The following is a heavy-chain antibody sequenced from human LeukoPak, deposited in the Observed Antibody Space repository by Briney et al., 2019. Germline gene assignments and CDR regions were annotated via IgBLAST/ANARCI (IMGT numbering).Heavy chain of an antibody. CDR1: GHTFTSYD. D-gene: IGHD1-26*01. V-gene: IGHV1-18*01. J-gene: IGHJ3*02. CDR2: MNPNSGNT. CDR3: ASNAASGSDAFDI. Sequence: ASVKVSCKASGHTFTSYDINWVRQATGQGLEWMGWMNPNSGNTNYAQKLQGRVTMTTDTSTSTAYMELRSLRSDDTAVYYCASNAASGSDAFDIWGQGTMVTVSS.